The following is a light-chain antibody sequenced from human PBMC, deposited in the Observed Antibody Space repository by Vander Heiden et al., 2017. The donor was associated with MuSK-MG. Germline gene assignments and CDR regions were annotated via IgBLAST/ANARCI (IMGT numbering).Light chain of an antibody. V-gene: IGLV3-19*01. CDR3: NSRGNADVV. CDR1: SLRSYH. J-gene: IGLJ2*01. Sequence: SSELTQDPAVSVALGQTVRITCQGDSLRSYHAGWYQQKPGQAPLLVIYGQNYRPSGIPDRFSGSTSGNTASLTITGALAEDEADYYCNSRGNADVVFGGGTRLTVL. CDR2: GQN.